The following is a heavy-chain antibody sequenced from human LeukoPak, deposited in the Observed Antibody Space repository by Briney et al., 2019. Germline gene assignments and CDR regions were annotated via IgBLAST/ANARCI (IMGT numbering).Heavy chain of an antibody. Sequence: ASVKVSCKASGYTFTGYYMHWVRQAPGQGLEWMGIINPSGGSTSYAQKFQGRVTMTRDMSTSTVYMELSSLRSEDTAVYYCARGRYYDSSGSDAFDIWGQGTMVTVSS. V-gene: IGHV1-46*01. CDR3: ARGRYYDSSGSDAFDI. J-gene: IGHJ3*02. CDR1: GYTFTGYY. D-gene: IGHD3-22*01. CDR2: INPSGGST.